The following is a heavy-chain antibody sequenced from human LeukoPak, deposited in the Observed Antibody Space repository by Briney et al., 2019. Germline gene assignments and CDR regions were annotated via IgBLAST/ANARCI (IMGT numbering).Heavy chain of an antibody. J-gene: IGHJ6*03. CDR2: VSYDGSYK. CDR3: ARDYDFWSGFYYYYYMDV. CDR1: GFTFSKFA. V-gene: IGHV3-30*04. D-gene: IGHD3-3*01. Sequence: GRSLRLSCAAAGFTFSKFAMHWVRQAPGKGLEWVAVVSYDGSYKYYADSVKGRFTISRDNSKNTLYLQMNSLRAEDTAVYYCARDYDFWSGFYYYYYMDVWGKGTTVTVSS.